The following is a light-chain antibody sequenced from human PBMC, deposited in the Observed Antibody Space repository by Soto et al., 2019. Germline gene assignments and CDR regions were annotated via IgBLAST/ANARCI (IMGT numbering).Light chain of an antibody. Sequence: EIVLTQSPGTLSLSPGERATLSCRASQSVSSSYLAWYQQKPGQAPRLLIYGASSRATGIPDRFSGSESGTDFTLTISRLEPEDFAVYYCQQYGSSLFTFGPGTKVDI. CDR3: QQYGSSLFT. CDR1: QSVSSSY. CDR2: GAS. V-gene: IGKV3-20*01. J-gene: IGKJ3*01.